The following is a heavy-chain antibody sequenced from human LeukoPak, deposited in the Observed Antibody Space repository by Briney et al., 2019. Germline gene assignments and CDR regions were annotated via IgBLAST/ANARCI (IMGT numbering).Heavy chain of an antibody. Sequence: PGGSLRLSCAVSGFTFDDYAMHWVRQAPGKGLEWVSLISWDGGSTYYADSVKGRFTISRDNSKNSLYLQMNSLRAEDTALYYCSKGGDYDSSGYYHCQHWGQGTLVTVSS. D-gene: IGHD3-22*01. CDR2: ISWDGGST. CDR3: SKGGDYDSSGYYHCQH. CDR1: GFTFDDYA. J-gene: IGHJ1*01. V-gene: IGHV3-43D*04.